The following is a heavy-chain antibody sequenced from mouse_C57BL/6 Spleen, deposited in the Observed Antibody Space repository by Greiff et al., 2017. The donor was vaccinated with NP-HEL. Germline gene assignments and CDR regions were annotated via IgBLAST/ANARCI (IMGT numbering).Heavy chain of an antibody. D-gene: IGHD3-3*01. CDR2: ISYDGSN. CDR1: GYSITSGYY. J-gene: IGHJ2*01. Sequence: EVQLVESGPGLVKPSQSLSLTCSVTGYSITSGYYWNWIRQFPGNKLEWMGYISYDGSNNYNPSLKNRISITRDTSKNQFFLKLNSVTTEDTATYYCAREGSRGYFDYWGQGTTLTVSS. V-gene: IGHV3-6*01. CDR3: AREGSRGYFDY.